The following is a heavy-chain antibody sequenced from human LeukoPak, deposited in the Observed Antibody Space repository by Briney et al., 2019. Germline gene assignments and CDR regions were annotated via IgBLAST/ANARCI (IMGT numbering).Heavy chain of an antibody. V-gene: IGHV4-38-2*01. CDR2: IYHSGST. CDR3: AGTALDAFDI. Sequence: PSETLSLTCAVSGYSISSGYYWGWIRQPPGKGLEWIGSIYHSGSTYYNPSLKSRVTISVDTSKNQSSLKLSSVTAADTAVYYCAGTALDAFDIWGQGTMVTVSS. CDR1: GYSISSGYY. J-gene: IGHJ3*02.